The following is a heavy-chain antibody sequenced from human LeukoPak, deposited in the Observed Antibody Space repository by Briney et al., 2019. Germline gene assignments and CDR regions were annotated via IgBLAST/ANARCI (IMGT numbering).Heavy chain of an antibody. D-gene: IGHD2-2*02. V-gene: IGHV4-59*01. CDR2: IYYSGST. CDR1: GGSISSYY. Sequence: PSETLSLTCTVSGGSISSYYWSWIRQPPGKGLEWIGYIYYSGSTNYNPSLKSRVTISVDTSKNQFSLKPSSVTAADTAVYYCARHLMCSSTSCYRHYYYYMDVWGKGTTVTVSS. CDR3: ARHLMCSSTSCYRHYYYYMDV. J-gene: IGHJ6*03.